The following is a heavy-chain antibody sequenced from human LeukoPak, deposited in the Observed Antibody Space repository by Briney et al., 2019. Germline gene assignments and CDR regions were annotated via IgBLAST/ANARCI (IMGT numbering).Heavy chain of an antibody. CDR1: GFTFSSYG. J-gene: IGHJ5*02. V-gene: IGHV3-33*01. Sequence: GGSLRLSCAASGFTFSSYGMHWVRQAPGKGLESVALIFYDGSHNYYADSVKGRFTISRDNSKNTLYLQMNSLRAEDTAVYYCARDTIAAGTWDWFDPWGQGTLVTVSS. CDR3: ARDTIAAGTWDWFDP. CDR2: IFYDGSHN. D-gene: IGHD6-6*01.